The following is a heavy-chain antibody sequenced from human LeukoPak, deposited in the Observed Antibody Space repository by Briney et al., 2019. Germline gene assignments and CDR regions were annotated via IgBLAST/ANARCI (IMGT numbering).Heavy chain of an antibody. CDR2: ISYDGSSK. Sequence: GRSLRLSCAASGFTFRSYGMPWVRQAPGKGLEWVAVISYDGSSKYYTDSMEGRLTISRDDSKNTLYLQMNSLRAEDTAVYYCAKDSGSYFDYWGQGTLVTVSS. CDR1: GFTFRSYG. V-gene: IGHV3-30*18. J-gene: IGHJ4*02. D-gene: IGHD1-26*01. CDR3: AKDSGSYFDY.